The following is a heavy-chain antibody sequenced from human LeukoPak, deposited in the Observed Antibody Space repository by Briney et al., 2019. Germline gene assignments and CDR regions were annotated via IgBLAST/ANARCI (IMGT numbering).Heavy chain of an antibody. CDR3: EKRSVVVRVILVGFHKEANYFDS. Sequence: PAGTLCCSCAGSGFTLCDYGRSRLGQGPGQELKWVAGISGSRGGTNYEDSVKGRFTMSRANTKNTLYLHMHSLRAEDTAVYFCEKRSVVVRVILVGFHKEANYFDSWGQGDLVTVSS. J-gene: IGHJ4*02. CDR1: GFTLCDYG. V-gene: IGHV3-23*01. CDR2: ISGSRGGT. D-gene: IGHD3-10*01.